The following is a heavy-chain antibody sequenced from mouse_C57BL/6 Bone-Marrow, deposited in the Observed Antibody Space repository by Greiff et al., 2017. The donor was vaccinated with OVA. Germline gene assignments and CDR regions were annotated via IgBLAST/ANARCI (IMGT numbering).Heavy chain of an antibody. CDR1: GYTFTSYW. CDR2: IHPNSGST. V-gene: IGHV1-64*01. CDR3: AMNYGSSPWFAY. J-gene: IGHJ3*01. Sequence: VKLQQPGAELVKPGASVKLSCKASGYTFTSYWMHWVKQRPGQGLEWIGMIHPNSGSTNYNEKFKSKATLTVDKSSSTAYMQLSSLTSEDSAVYYCAMNYGSSPWFAYWGQGTLVTVSA. D-gene: IGHD1-1*01.